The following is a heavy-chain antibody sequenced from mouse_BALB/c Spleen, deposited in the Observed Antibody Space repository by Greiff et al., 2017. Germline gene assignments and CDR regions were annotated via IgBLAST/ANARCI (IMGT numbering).Heavy chain of an antibody. V-gene: IGHV5-6-5*01. CDR1: GFTFSSYA. J-gene: IGHJ3*01. D-gene: IGHD2-1*01. Sequence: EVHLVESGGGLVKPGGSLKLSCAASGFTFSSYAMSWVRQTPEKRLEWVASISSGGSTYYPDSVKGRFTISRDNARNILYLQMSSLRSEDTAMYYCASVYYGFAYWGQGTLVTVSA. CDR3: ASVYYGFAY. CDR2: ISSGGST.